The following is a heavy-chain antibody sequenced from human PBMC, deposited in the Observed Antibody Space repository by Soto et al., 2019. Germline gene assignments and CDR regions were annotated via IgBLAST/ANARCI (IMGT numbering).Heavy chain of an antibody. V-gene: IGHV4-61*01. CDR1: GGSVSSGSYY. Sequence: KPSETLSLTCTVSGGSVSSGSYYWIWIRHPPGKGLEWIGYIYYSGSTNYNPSLKSRVTISVDTSKNQFSLKLSSVTAADTAVYYCARALTRDGYNDYYFDYWGQGTLVTVSS. J-gene: IGHJ4*02. CDR2: IYYSGST. D-gene: IGHD5-12*01. CDR3: ARALTRDGYNDYYFDY.